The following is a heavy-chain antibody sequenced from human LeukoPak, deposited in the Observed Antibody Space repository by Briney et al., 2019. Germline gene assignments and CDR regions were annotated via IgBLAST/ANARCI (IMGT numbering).Heavy chain of an antibody. V-gene: IGHV3-23*01. Sequence: GGPLRLSCAASGFTFSSYAMSWVRQAPGKGLEWVSAISGSGGSTYYADSVKGRFTISRDNSKNTLYLQMNSLRAEDTAVYYCAKALGGYCSSTSCSYWGQGTLVTVSS. D-gene: IGHD2-2*01. CDR3: AKALGGYCSSTSCSY. CDR2: ISGSGGST. CDR1: GFTFSSYA. J-gene: IGHJ4*02.